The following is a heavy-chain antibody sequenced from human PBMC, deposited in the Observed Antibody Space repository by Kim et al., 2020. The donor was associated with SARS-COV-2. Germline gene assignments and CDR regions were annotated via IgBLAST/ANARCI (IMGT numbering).Heavy chain of an antibody. CDR2: IKYDGREP. D-gene: IGHD3-10*01. Sequence: GGSLRLSCSASGFTFSNYWMSWVRQAPGKGLEWVANIKYDGREPYYVDSVKGRFTISRDNAKNSLYLQMNSLRAEDTAVYYCASRGNSRELFCWGQGTLVTVSS. CDR3: ASRGNSRELFC. V-gene: IGHV3-7*03. J-gene: IGHJ4*02. CDR1: GFTFSNYW.